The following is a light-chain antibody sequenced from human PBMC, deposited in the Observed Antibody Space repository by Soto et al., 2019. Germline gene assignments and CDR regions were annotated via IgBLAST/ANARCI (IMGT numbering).Light chain of an antibody. CDR3: QQYYSLWT. CDR1: QSVGGNF. J-gene: IGKJ1*01. CDR2: GAS. Sequence: EIVLTQSPDTLSLSPGERATLSCRASQSVGGNFLAWYQQKPGQAPRLRIHGASNRATDIPDRFSGSGSGTDFTLTISSLEPEDFAVYYCQQYYSLWTFGQGTKVEI. V-gene: IGKV3-20*01.